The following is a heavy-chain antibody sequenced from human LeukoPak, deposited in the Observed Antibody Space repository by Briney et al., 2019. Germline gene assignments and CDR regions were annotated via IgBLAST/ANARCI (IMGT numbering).Heavy chain of an antibody. CDR1: GYTLTSYY. V-gene: IGHV1-46*01. CDR2: INPSGGST. Sequence: ASVKVSCKASGYTLTSYYMHWVRQAPGQGLEWMGIINPSGGSTSYAQKFQGRVTMTRDTSTSTVYMEPSSLRSEDTAVYYCARAPMYYYDSSGYLSFDYWGQGTLVTVSS. CDR3: ARAPMYYYDSSGYLSFDY. D-gene: IGHD3-22*01. J-gene: IGHJ4*02.